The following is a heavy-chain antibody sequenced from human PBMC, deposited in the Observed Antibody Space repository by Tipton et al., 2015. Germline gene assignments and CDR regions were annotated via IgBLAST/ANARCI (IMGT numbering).Heavy chain of an antibody. D-gene: IGHD4-23*01. Sequence: TLSLTCTVSGGSVTSGSYYWSWIRQPPGKGLEWIGYISYTDGAHYNPALKSRVTISVDTSKNQFSLKLSSVTAADTAVYYCARALFYGGNTDWYFDLWGRGTLVTVSS. CDR3: ARALFYGGNTDWYFDL. V-gene: IGHV4-61*01. CDR1: GGSVTSGSYY. CDR2: ISYTDGA. J-gene: IGHJ2*01.